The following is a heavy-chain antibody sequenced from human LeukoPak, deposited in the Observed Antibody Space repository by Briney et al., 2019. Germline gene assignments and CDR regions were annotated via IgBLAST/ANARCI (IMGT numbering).Heavy chain of an antibody. Sequence: ASVKVSCKASGYTFTGYYMHWVRQAPGQGLEWMGWINPNSGGTNYAQKFQGRVTMTRDTSISTAYMELSRLRSDDTAVYYCARDRGYCSGGSCYGHHVAFDIWGQGTMVTVSS. CDR1: GYTFTGYY. J-gene: IGHJ3*02. CDR2: INPNSGGT. CDR3: ARDRGYCSGGSCYGHHVAFDI. D-gene: IGHD2-15*01. V-gene: IGHV1-2*02.